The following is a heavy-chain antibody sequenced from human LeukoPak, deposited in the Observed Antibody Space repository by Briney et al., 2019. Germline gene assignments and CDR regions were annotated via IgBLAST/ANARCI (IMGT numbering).Heavy chain of an antibody. Sequence: SETLSLTCAVYGGSFSGHYWTWIRQPPGKGLEWIGEINHSGSTNYNPPLKSRVTISVDTSKNQFSLKVSSVTAADTAVYYCARAYYYDSSGYYYASFLYYWGQGTLVTVSS. D-gene: IGHD3-22*01. CDR3: ARAYYYDSSGYYYASFLYY. V-gene: IGHV4-34*01. J-gene: IGHJ4*02. CDR1: GGSFSGHY. CDR2: INHSGST.